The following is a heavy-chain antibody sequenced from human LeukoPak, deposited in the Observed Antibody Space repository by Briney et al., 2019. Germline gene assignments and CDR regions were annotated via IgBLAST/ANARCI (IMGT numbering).Heavy chain of an antibody. CDR3: ARDGPPLGGDWFDP. CDR1: GFTFSSYS. J-gene: IGHJ5*02. Sequence: GGSLRLSCAASGFTFSSYSMNWVRQAPGKGLEWVSSISSSGSTIYYADSVKGRFTISRDNAKNSLYLQMNSLRAEDTAVYYCARDGPPLGGDWFDPWGQGTLVTVSS. CDR2: ISSSGSTI. V-gene: IGHV3-48*04. D-gene: IGHD3-16*01.